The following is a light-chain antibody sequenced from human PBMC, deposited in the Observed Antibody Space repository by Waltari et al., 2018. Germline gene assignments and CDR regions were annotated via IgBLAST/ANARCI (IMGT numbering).Light chain of an antibody. Sequence: DIVMTQSPESLAVSLGESATINCKSRKSVLYSSNNKNYLAWYQQKPGPPPKLLIYWASTPESGVPDRFSGSGSGTDFTLPISSLQAEDVAVYYCQQYYTTPLTFGGGTKVEIK. J-gene: IGKJ4*01. CDR2: WAS. CDR1: KSVLYSSNNKNY. CDR3: QQYYTTPLT. V-gene: IGKV4-1*01.